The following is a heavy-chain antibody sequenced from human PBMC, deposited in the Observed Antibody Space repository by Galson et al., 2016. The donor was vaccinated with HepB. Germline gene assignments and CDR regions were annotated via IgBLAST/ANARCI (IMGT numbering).Heavy chain of an antibody. J-gene: IGHJ6*01. CDR3: AARKLKGDV. V-gene: IGHV1-58*01. CDR2: IVVGSGDT. CDR1: GFTFSDSA. D-gene: IGHD1-14*01. Sequence: SVKVSCKASGFTFSDSAVQWVRQARGQRLEWIGWIVVGSGDTDYAQKLEERVTITRDLSRSTAFMEVTSLRFEDTAVYYCAARKLKGDVWGQGATVTGSP.